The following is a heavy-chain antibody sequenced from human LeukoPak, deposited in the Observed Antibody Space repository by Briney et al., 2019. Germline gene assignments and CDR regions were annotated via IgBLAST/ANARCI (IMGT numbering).Heavy chain of an antibody. CDR2: IKQDGSNK. J-gene: IGHJ4*02. Sequence: QSGGSLRLSCAASGFTFSSYWMSWVRQAPGKGLEWVANIKQDGSNKDYVDSVKGRFTISRDNSKNTLYLEMNSLTVEDTAVYYCAKPPKTSCGGDCYFDYWGQGTLVTVSS. V-gene: IGHV3-7*01. CDR1: GFTFSSYW. CDR3: AKPPKTSCGGDCYFDY. D-gene: IGHD2-21*02.